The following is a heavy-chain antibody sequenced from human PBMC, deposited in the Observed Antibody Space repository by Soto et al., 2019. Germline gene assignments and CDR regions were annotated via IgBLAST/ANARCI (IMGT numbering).Heavy chain of an antibody. Sequence: ASVKVSCKASGYTFTSYDINWVRQATGQGLEWMGWMNPNSGNTGYAQKFQGRVTMTRNTSISTAYMELSSLRSEDTAVYYCARGGRDCSGGSCYETIDDWGQGTLVTVSS. J-gene: IGHJ4*02. CDR2: MNPNSGNT. V-gene: IGHV1-8*01. CDR3: ARGGRDCSGGSCYETIDD. D-gene: IGHD2-15*01. CDR1: GYTFTSYD.